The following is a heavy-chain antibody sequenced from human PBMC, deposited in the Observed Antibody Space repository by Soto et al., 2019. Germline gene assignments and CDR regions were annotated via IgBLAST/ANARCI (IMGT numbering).Heavy chain of an antibody. J-gene: IGHJ4*02. Sequence: SETLSLTCAVYGGSFSGYYWTWIRQPPGTGLEWIGEINHSGSTNYNPSLKSRVTISLDTSKNQFSLKLNSMTAADSAVYYCAAHAGNTYGPLDYWGQGTLVTVSS. D-gene: IGHD3-10*01. CDR1: GGSFSGYY. CDR3: AAHAGNTYGPLDY. V-gene: IGHV4-34*01. CDR2: INHSGST.